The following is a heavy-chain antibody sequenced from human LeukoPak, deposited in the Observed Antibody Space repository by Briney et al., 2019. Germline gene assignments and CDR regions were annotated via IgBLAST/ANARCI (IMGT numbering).Heavy chain of an antibody. V-gene: IGHV4-31*03. CDR2: IYYSGST. CDR1: GGSISSGGYY. J-gene: IGHJ4*02. Sequence: SETLSLTCTVSGGSISSGGYYWSWIGQHPGKGLEWIGYIYYSGSTYYNPSLKSRVTVSVDTSKNQFSLKLSSVTAADTAVYYCARGGAGIQLWFDYWGQGTLVTVSS. CDR3: ARGGAGIQLWFDY. D-gene: IGHD5-18*01.